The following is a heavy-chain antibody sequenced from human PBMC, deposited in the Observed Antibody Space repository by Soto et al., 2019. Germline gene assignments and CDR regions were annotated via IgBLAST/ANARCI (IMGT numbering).Heavy chain of an antibody. CDR3: AKSSVPGSSWSANFDY. CDR1: GFTFSSYA. J-gene: IGHJ4*02. Sequence: EVQLLESGGGLVQPGGSLRLSCAASGFTFSSYAMSWVRQAPGKGLEWVSAISGSGGSTYYADSVKGRFTISRDNSKNTLYLQMNILRAEETAVYYCAKSSVPGSSWSANFDYWGQGTLVTVSS. V-gene: IGHV3-23*01. D-gene: IGHD6-13*01. CDR2: ISGSGGST.